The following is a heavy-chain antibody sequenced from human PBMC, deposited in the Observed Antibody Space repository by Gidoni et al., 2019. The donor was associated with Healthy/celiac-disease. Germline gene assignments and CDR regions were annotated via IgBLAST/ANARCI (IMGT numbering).Heavy chain of an antibody. Sequence: QLVQSGSALKKPAASVQVSCKASGYTFTSYAMTWVRQAPGQGLEWMGWIKTNTGNPTYAQGFTGRFVFSLDTSVSTAYLQISSLKAEDTAVYYCARGSGYGDYPLFNYWGQGTLVTVSS. D-gene: IGHD4-17*01. V-gene: IGHV7-4-1*02. CDR1: GYTFTSYA. CDR3: ARGSGYGDYPLFNY. J-gene: IGHJ4*02. CDR2: IKTNTGNP.